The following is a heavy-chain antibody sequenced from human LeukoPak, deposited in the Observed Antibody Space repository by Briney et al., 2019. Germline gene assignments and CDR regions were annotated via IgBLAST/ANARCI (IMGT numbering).Heavy chain of an antibody. D-gene: IGHD6-6*01. CDR1: GFTFSSYG. CDR2: IWYGGSNK. V-gene: IGHV3-30*02. CDR3: AKDLGSSSSYYSDY. Sequence: GGSLRLSCAASGFTFSSYGMHWVRQAPGKGLEWVAVIWYGGSNKYYADSVKGRFTISRDNSKNTLYLQMNSLRAEDTAVYYCAKDLGSSSSYYSDYWGQGTLVTVSS. J-gene: IGHJ4*02.